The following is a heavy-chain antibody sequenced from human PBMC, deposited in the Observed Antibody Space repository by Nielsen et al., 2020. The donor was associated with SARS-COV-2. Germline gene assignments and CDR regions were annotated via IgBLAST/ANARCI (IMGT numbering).Heavy chain of an antibody. J-gene: IGHJ4*02. CDR2: IKSKTDGGAT. D-gene: IGHD1-26*01. V-gene: IGHV3-15*01. Sequence: VRQAPGKGLEWVGRIKSKTDGGATDYAAPVKGRFTISRDDSKNTLYLQMNSLKTEDTAVYYCTTGPRYSGCQTGYWGQGTLVTVSS. CDR3: TTGPRYSGCQTGY.